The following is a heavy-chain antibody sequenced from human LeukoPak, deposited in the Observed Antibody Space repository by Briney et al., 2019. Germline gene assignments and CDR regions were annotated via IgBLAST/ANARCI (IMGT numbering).Heavy chain of an antibody. V-gene: IGHV4-39*07. CDR2: IYYSGST. J-gene: IGHJ3*02. Sequence: SETLSLTCTVSGGSISSSSYYWGWIRQPPGKGLEWIGSIYYSGSTYYNPSLKSRVTISVDTSKNQLSLKLSSVTAADTAVYYCARDPLTDEVTTVTPHDAFDIWGQGTMVTVSS. D-gene: IGHD4-17*01. CDR1: GGSISSSSYY. CDR3: ARDPLTDEVTTVTPHDAFDI.